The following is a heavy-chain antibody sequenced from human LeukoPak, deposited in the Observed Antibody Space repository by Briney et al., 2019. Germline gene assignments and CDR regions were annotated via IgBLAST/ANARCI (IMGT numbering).Heavy chain of an antibody. CDR2: IYPGDSDT. Sequence: GESLKISCKGSGFSFTNYWIGWVRQLPGKGLEWMGIIYPGDSDTRYSPSFQGQVTISVDKSISTAYLQWSSLKASDTAMYYCARLGSQMFIDYWGQGTLVTVSS. J-gene: IGHJ4*02. D-gene: IGHD1-26*01. V-gene: IGHV5-51*01. CDR3: ARLGSQMFIDY. CDR1: GFSFTNYW.